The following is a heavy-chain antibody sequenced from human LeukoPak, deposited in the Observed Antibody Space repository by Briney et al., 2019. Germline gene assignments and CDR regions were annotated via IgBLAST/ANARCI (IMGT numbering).Heavy chain of an antibody. J-gene: IGHJ4*02. V-gene: IGHV4-34*01. Sequence: SETLSLTCAVYGVSFSGYYWSWIRQPPGKGLEWIGEINHSGSTNYNPSLKSRVTISVDPSKNQFSLKLSSVTPAATAVYYCARAVGYSYGPYYFDYWGQGTLVTVSS. D-gene: IGHD5-18*01. CDR1: GVSFSGYY. CDR2: INHSGST. CDR3: ARAVGYSYGPYYFDY.